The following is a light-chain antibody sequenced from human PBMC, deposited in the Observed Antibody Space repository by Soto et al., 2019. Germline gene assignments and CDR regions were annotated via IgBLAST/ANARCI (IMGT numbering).Light chain of an antibody. J-gene: IGLJ2*01. Sequence: QSALTQPASVSGSPGLSITVSCTGTSNDVGAYNYVSWYQQYLGKAPKLIIYDVSNRPSGVSSRFSGSKSGNTASLTISGLQAEDEADYYCSSYTSSNTLIFGGGTKLTVL. CDR2: DVS. CDR3: SSYTSSNTLI. CDR1: SNDVGAYNY. V-gene: IGLV2-14*01.